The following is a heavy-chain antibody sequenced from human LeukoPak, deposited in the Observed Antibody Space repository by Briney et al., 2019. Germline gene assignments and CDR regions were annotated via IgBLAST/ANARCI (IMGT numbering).Heavy chain of an antibody. J-gene: IGHJ5*02. CDR1: GFTFSSYA. V-gene: IGHV3-23*01. D-gene: IGHD2-21*02. CDR2: ISGSGGST. CDR3: ARSLGDCSLGWFDP. Sequence: GGSLRLSCAASGFTFSSYAMNWVRQAPGKGLEWVAAISGSGGSTYYADSVKGRFTISRDNSKNTLYLQMNSLRAEDTAVYYCARSLGDCSLGWFDPWGQGTLVTVSS.